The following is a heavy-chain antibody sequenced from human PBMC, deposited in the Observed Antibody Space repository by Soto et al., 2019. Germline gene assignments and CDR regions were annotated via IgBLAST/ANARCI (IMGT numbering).Heavy chain of an antibody. CDR3: ARPDCSGGSCLFDY. CDR2: IYYSGST. CDR1: GGSISSSSYY. J-gene: IGHJ4*02. V-gene: IGHV4-39*01. D-gene: IGHD2-15*01. Sequence: SATLSLTCTVSGGSISSSSYYWGWIRQPPGKGLEWIGSIYYSGSTYYNPSLKSRVTISVDTSKNQFSLKLSSVTAADTAVYYCARPDCSGGSCLFDYWGQGTLVTVSS.